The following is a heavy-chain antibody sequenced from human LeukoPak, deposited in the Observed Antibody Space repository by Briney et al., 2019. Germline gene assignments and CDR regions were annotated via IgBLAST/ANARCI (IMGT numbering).Heavy chain of an antibody. CDR1: GFTVSSNY. Sequence: GGSLRLSCAASGFTVSSNYMSWVRQAPGKGLEWVSVIYSSGMTYYADSVKGRFTISRDNSKNTLYLQMNSLRAEDTAVYYCAKEKGRWLQLHYFDYWGQGTLVTVSS. CDR3: AKEKGRWLQLHYFDY. J-gene: IGHJ4*02. CDR2: IYSSGMT. D-gene: IGHD5-24*01. V-gene: IGHV3-53*01.